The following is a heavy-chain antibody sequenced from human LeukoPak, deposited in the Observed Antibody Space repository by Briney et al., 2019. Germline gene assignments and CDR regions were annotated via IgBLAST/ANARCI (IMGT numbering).Heavy chain of an antibody. J-gene: IGHJ5*02. CDR3: ARHGSGSSFFDP. V-gene: IGHV4-38-2*02. D-gene: IGHD3-10*01. Sequence: SETLSLTCTVSGYSISSGYYWGWIRQPPGKGLGWIGSIYHSGSTYYNPSLKSRVTISVDTSKNQFSLKLSSVTAADTAVYYCARHGSGSSFFDPWGQGTLVTVSS. CDR2: IYHSGST. CDR1: GYSISSGYY.